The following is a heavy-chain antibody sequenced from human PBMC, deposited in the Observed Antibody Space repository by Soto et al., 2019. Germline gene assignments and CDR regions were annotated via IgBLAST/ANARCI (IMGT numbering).Heavy chain of an antibody. J-gene: IGHJ4*02. D-gene: IGHD2-21*02. CDR3: ARFRGVGDCYYDY. Sequence: QVQLQESGPGLVKPSETMSLTCTVSGGSISSYYWSWIRQPPGKGLEWIGYIYYSGSTNYNPSLKSRVTISVDTSKNQFSLQLSSVTAADTAVYYCARFRGVGDCYYDYWGQGTLVTVSS. CDR2: IYYSGST. V-gene: IGHV4-59*01. CDR1: GGSISSYY.